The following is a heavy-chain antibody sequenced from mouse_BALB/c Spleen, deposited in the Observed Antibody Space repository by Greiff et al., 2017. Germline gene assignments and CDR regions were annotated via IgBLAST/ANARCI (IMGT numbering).Heavy chain of an antibody. CDR2: IYPGNSDT. CDR1: GYTFTSYW. J-gene: IGHJ4*01. V-gene: IGHV1-5*01. Sequence: VQLKQSGTVLARPGASVKMSCKASGYTFTSYWMHWVKQRPGQGLEWIGAIYPGNSDTNYNQKFKGKATLTAVTSTSTAYMELSSLTYEDSAVYKCKGSKDYYMDYWGQGTSVTVSS. D-gene: IGHD1-1*01. CDR3: KGSKDYYMDY.